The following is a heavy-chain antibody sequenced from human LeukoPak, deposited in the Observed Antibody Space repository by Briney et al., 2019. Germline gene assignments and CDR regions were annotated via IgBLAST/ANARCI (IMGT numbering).Heavy chain of an antibody. CDR2: INAGGSST. CDR3: ARVGGSYPYYFDY. D-gene: IGHD1-26*01. CDR1: GFTFSGYW. Sequence: PGGSLRLSCAASGFTFSGYWMHWVRQAPGKGLVWVSHINAGGSSTMYADSVKGRFTISRDNAKNTLYLQMNGLRAEDTAVYYCARVGGSYPYYFDYWGQGTLVTVS. J-gene: IGHJ4*02. V-gene: IGHV3-74*03.